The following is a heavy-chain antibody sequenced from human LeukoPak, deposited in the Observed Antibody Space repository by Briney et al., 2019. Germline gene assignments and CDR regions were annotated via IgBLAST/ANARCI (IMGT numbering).Heavy chain of an antibody. D-gene: IGHD5-12*01. CDR1: GGSISSYY. CDR3: ARDRLGGYSYVY. CDR2: IYYSGST. J-gene: IGHJ4*02. Sequence: SETLSLTCTVSGGSISSYYWSWIRQPPGKGLEWIGYIYYSGSTNYNPSLKSRVTISVDTSKNQFSLKLSSVTAADTAVYYCARDRLGGYSYVYWGQGSLVTASS. V-gene: IGHV4-59*01.